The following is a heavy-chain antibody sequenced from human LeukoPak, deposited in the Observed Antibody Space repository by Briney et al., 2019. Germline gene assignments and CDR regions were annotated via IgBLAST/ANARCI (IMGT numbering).Heavy chain of an antibody. V-gene: IGHV4-39*07. CDR2: IYYSGST. J-gene: IGHJ4*02. D-gene: IGHD1-26*01. CDR3: ARETVGATGGLDY. Sequence: KPSETLSPTCTVSGVSISSSSYYWGWIRQPPGRGRDWIGSIYYSGSTYYNPSLKSGVTISVDTSTNQFSLKLSSVTAADTAVYFCARETVGATGGLDYWGQGTLVTVSS. CDR1: GVSISSSSYY.